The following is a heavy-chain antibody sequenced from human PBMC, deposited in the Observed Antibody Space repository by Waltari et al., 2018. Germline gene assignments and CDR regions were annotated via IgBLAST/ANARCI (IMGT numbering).Heavy chain of an antibody. CDR3: VRISGYYLAY. J-gene: IGHJ4*02. Sequence: EVQLVESGGGWVQPGGSLRLSCAASGFNFRNYEMNWVRQAPGKGLEWMSYVSRSGSTEHYMDSVNGRVTISRDNAKNSLYLQMNSLRAEDTAVYYCVRISGYYLAYWGQGTLVTVSS. D-gene: IGHD5-12*01. CDR2: VSRSGSTE. V-gene: IGHV3-48*03. CDR1: GFNFRNYE.